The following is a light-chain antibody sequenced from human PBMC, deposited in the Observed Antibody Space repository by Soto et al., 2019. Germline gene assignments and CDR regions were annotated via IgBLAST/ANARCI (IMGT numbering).Light chain of an antibody. V-gene: IGKV1-5*01. J-gene: IGKJ4*01. Sequence: DIQMTQSPSTLSASVGDRVTITCRASQSISYWLAWYQQKPGQAPKLLIHDASILESGVPSRFSGRGSGTEFTLTISSLQPDDFATYYCQQYETYSPLTVGGGTKEEI. CDR2: DAS. CDR3: QQYETYSPLT. CDR1: QSISYW.